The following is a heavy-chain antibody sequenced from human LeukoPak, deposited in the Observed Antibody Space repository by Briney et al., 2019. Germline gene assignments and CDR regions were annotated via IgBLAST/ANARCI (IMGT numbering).Heavy chain of an antibody. CDR1: GFTVSNNY. CDR3: AKGDLEWLLFD. D-gene: IGHD3-3*01. J-gene: IGHJ4*02. V-gene: IGHV3-23*01. CDR2: ISGSGGST. Sequence: GGSLRLSCAASGFTVSNNYMSWVRQAPGKGLEWVSAISGSGGSTYYADSVKGRFTISRDNSKNTLYLQMNSLRAEDTAVYYCAKGDLEWLLFDWGQGTLVTVSS.